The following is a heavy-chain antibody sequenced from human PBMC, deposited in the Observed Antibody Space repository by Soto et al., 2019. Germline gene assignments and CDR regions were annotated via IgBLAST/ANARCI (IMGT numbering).Heavy chain of an antibody. J-gene: IGHJ6*03. CDR1: GGSISSGGYY. D-gene: IGHD3-10*01. V-gene: IGHV4-31*03. CDR2: IYYSGST. Sequence: QVQLQESGPGLVEPSQTLSLTCTVSGGSISSGGYYWIWIRQHPGKGLEWIGYIYYSGSTYYNPSLKSRVTIAIDTYENQCSLNLSSVTAADTAVYYCARKRGRGGSYYYYYYMDVWGKGTTVTVSS. CDR3: ARKRGRGGSYYYYYYMDV.